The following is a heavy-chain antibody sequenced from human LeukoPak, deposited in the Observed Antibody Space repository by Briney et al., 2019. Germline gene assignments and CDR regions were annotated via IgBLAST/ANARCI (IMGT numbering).Heavy chain of an antibody. D-gene: IGHD2-21*02. Sequence: GGSLRLSCAASGFTFSSYAMSWVRQAPGKGQEWVSAISGSGGSTYYADSVKGRFTISRDNSKNTLYLQMNSLRAEDTAVYYCAKVLAYCGGDCYSPYDYWGQGTLVTVSS. V-gene: IGHV3-23*01. CDR3: AKVLAYCGGDCYSPYDY. J-gene: IGHJ4*02. CDR2: ISGSGGST. CDR1: GFTFSSYA.